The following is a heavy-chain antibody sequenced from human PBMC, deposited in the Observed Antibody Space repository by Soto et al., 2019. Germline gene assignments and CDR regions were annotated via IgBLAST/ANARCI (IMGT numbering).Heavy chain of an antibody. CDR2: IYYSGNA. CDR1: GGSISSSSYY. CDR3: TTQGFGGLHGLVDV. V-gene: IGHV4-39*01. D-gene: IGHD3-10*01. J-gene: IGHJ6*02. Sequence: SETLSLTCTVSGGSISSSSYYWGWIRQPPGKGLEWIGSIYYSGNAYYNPSLRSRVTMSVDTSKNQFSLKLTSVTAADTAVYYCTTQGFGGLHGLVDVWGQGTTVTVSS.